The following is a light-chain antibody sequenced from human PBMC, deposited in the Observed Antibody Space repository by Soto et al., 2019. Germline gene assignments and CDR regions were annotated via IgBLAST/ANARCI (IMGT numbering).Light chain of an antibody. Sequence: EIVLTQSPSTLSLSAGERATLSCRASQSVSSYLAWYQQKPGQAPRLLISDASNRATGIPARFSGSGSGTDFTLTISSLEPEDFAVYYCQQRSNGHPYTFGQGTKLEIK. CDR3: QQRSNGHPYT. CDR1: QSVSSY. CDR2: DAS. J-gene: IGKJ2*01. V-gene: IGKV3-11*01.